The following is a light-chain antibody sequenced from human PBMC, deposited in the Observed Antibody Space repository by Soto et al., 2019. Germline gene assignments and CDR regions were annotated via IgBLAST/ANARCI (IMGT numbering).Light chain of an antibody. J-gene: IGLJ3*02. Sequence: NFMLTQPHSVSESPGKTVIISCTRSSGSIASNYVQWYQQRPGSSPTTVIYEDNQRPSGVPDRFSGSIDSSSNSASLTISGLENEDEADYFGQSYDATNQVFGGGTKLTVL. CDR1: SGSIASNY. V-gene: IGLV6-57*01. CDR2: EDN. CDR3: QSYDATNQV.